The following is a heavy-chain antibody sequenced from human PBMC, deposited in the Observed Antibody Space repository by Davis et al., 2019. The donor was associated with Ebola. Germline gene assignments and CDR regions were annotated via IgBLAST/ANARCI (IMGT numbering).Heavy chain of an antibody. D-gene: IGHD3-10*01. CDR1: GYNFINYW. V-gene: IGHV5-51*01. CDR3: ARMGKSYYDSLWDY. J-gene: IGHJ4*02. CDR2: IYPGDSDT. Sequence: GESLKISCKASGYNFINYWIGWVRQMPGKGLEWMGIIYPGDSDTRYSPSFRGQVTISADKSFSTAYLQWSGLKASDTAMYYCARMGKSYYDSLWDYWGQGTLVTVSS.